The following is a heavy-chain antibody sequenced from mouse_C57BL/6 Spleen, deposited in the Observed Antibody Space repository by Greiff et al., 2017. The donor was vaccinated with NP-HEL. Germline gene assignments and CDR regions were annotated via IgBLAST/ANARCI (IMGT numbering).Heavy chain of an antibody. CDR3: ARGGLRSYYAMDY. Sequence: EVQGVESGGGLVKPGGSLKLSCAASGFTFSSYAMSWVRQTPEKRLEWVATISDGGSYTYYPDNVKGRFTISRDNAKNNLYLQMSHLKSEDTAMYYCARGGLRSYYAMDYWGQGTSVTVSS. CDR2: ISDGGSYT. V-gene: IGHV5-4*01. CDR1: GFTFSSYA. J-gene: IGHJ4*01. D-gene: IGHD1-1*01.